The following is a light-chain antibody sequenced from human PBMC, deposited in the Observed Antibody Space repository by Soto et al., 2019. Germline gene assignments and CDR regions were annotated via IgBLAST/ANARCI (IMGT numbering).Light chain of an antibody. CDR2: GAS. Sequence: DIVITQSPSTLSVSPRERATLSCRASQSIRTNLAWYQHKPGQAPRLLIYGASTGATGVPARFSGSGSGTEFILTISSLEPEDFAVYYCQQRSNWPQTFGQGTKVDIK. CDR1: QSIRTN. J-gene: IGKJ1*01. V-gene: IGKV3-15*01. CDR3: QQRSNWPQT.